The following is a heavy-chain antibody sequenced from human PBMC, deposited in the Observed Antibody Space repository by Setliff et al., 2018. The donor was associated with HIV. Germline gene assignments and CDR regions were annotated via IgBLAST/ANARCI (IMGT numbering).Heavy chain of an antibody. J-gene: IGHJ4*02. D-gene: IGHD6-19*01. Sequence: PSETLSLTCAVYGGSFNDYYWSWIRQPPGKGLQWIGEINHSGRTNYNPSLKTRVTISVDTSKFQFSLKLSSVTAADTAVYYCARHIHHFNVALAGTGYYFDYCGQGTLVTVSS. V-gene: IGHV4-34*01. CDR2: INHSGRT. CDR3: ARHIHHFNVALAGTGYYFDY. CDR1: GGSFNDYY.